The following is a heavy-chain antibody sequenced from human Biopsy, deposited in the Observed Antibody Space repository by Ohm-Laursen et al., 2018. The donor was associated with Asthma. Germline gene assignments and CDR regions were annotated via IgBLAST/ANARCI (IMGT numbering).Heavy chain of an antibody. CDR2: ISFDGSNK. V-gene: IGHV3-30*18. CDR3: AKDVFPGWELRRGPDY. D-gene: IGHD1-26*01. J-gene: IGHJ4*02. Sequence: SLRLSCAASGFTFSNYGMHWVRQAPGKGLDWVAVISFDGSNKNYTDSVKGRFTISRDNSRNTPHLQMDSLRAEDTAVYYCAKDVFPGWELRRGPDYWGQGTLVTVSS. CDR1: GFTFSNYG.